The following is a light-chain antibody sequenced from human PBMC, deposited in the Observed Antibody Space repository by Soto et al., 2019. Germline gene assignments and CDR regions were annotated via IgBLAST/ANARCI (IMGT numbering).Light chain of an antibody. V-gene: IGLV3-21*02. Sequence: SYELTQPPSVSVAPGQTARITCGGNNIESKSVHWYQQRPGQAPVLVIYVDSDRPSGIPDRFSASTSGNPAALTISRVEAGDEADYYCQVWDTISDHYVFGSGTKVTVL. CDR3: QVWDTISDHYV. CDR2: VDS. J-gene: IGLJ1*01. CDR1: NIESKS.